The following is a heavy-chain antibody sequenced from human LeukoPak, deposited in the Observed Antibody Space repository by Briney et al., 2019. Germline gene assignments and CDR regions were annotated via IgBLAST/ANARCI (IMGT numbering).Heavy chain of an antibody. CDR2: ISGYNGNT. CDR1: GYTFTSYA. J-gene: IGHJ6*02. V-gene: IGHV1-18*01. D-gene: IGHD5-18*01. Sequence: ASVKVSCKASGYTFTSYAISWVRQAPGQGLEWMGWISGYNGNTKYAQKVQGRVTMTTDTSTSTAYMELRSLRSDDTAVYYCARGYSYGPDYYYGMDVWGQGTTVTVSS. CDR3: ARGYSYGPDYYYGMDV.